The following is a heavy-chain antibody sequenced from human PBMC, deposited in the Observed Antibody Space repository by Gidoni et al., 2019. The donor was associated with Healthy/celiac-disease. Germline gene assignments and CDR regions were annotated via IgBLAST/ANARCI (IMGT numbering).Heavy chain of an antibody. CDR2: IYYSGST. Sequence: SWIRQHPGKGLEWIGYIYYSGSTYYNPSLKSRVTISVDTSKNQFSLKLSSVTAADTAVYYCARLGIAAAGTVRYYFDYWGQGTLVTVSS. CDR3: ARLGIAAAGTVRYYFDY. D-gene: IGHD6-13*01. J-gene: IGHJ4*02. V-gene: IGHV4-31*02.